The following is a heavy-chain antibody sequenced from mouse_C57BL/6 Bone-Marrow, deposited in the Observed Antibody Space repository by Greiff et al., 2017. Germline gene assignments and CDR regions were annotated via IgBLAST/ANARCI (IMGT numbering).Heavy chain of an antibody. CDR2: IYPRSGNT. Sequence: VQGVESGAELARPGASVKLSCKASGYTFTSYGISWVKQRTGQGLEWIGEIYPRSGNTYYNEKFKGKATLTADKSSSTAYMELRSLTSEDSAVYFCARGGYDYDEGTWFAYWGQGTLVTVSA. J-gene: IGHJ3*01. CDR3: ARGGYDYDEGTWFAY. D-gene: IGHD2-4*01. V-gene: IGHV1-81*01. CDR1: GYTFTSYG.